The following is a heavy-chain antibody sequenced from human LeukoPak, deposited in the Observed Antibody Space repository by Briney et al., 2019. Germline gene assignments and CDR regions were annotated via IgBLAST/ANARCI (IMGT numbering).Heavy chain of an antibody. Sequence: GGSLRLSCAASGFTFSNYVMGWVRQDPGKGLQWVSIINGSGSFTSYADSVKGRLTISRDNSKNTLYLQMTSLTAEDTAVYYCAKAEGYCRGPWCFRWFDRWGKGTLVTVSS. CDR2: INGSGSFT. V-gene: IGHV3-23*05. J-gene: IGHJ5*02. CDR3: AKAEGYCRGPWCFRWFDR. CDR1: GFTFSNYV. D-gene: IGHD2-15*01.